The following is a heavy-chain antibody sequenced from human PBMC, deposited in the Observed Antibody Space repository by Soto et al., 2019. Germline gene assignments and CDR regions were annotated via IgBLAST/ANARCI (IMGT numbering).Heavy chain of an antibody. Sequence: EVQLVECGGGLVKPGGSLRLSCAASAFSFSSYSMNWVCQAPGKGLEWVSSISSSSSYIYYADSVKGRFTISRDNAKNSLYLQMNSLRAEDMAVYYCARVGGHLVPGFDYWCQGTLVTVSS. V-gene: IGHV3-21*01. CDR3: ARVGGHLVPGFDY. J-gene: IGHJ4*02. D-gene: IGHD6-6*01. CDR2: ISSSSSYI. CDR1: AFSFSSYS.